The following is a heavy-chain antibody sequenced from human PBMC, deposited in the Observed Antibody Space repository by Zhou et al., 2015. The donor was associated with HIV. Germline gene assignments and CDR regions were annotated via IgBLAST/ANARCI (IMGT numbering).Heavy chain of an antibody. Sequence: QVQLVQSGAEVKKPGASVKVSCKASGYTFTDFNIHWVRQAPGQGLEWMGGIVPVIATPNYAQKFQGRVKITADEFSTTVFMDLNSLRFEDTAVYYCARPEYGSGRYSLDAFDIWGQGTKVTVSS. CDR1: GYTFTDFN. CDR2: IVPVIATP. D-gene: IGHD3-10*01. CDR3: ARPEYGSGRYSLDAFDI. J-gene: IGHJ3*02. V-gene: IGHV1-69*13.